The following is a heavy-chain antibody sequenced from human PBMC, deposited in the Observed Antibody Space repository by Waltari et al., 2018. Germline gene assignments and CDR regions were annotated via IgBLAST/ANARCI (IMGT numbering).Heavy chain of an antibody. D-gene: IGHD6-6*01. CDR1: GYTFTSYS. Sequence: QVQLVQSGAEVKKPGASVKVSCKASGYTFTSYSMHWVRQAPGQGLEWMGIINPSGGSTSYAQKFQGRVTMTRDTSTSTVYMELSSLRSEDTAVYYCARDAVPQQLVLQYYYYGMDVWGQGTTVTVSS. CDR3: ARDAVPQQLVLQYYYYGMDV. CDR2: INPSGGST. V-gene: IGHV1-46*01. J-gene: IGHJ6*02.